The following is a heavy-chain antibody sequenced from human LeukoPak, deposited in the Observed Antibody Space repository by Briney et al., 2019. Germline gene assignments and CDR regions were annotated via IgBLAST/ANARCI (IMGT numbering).Heavy chain of an antibody. V-gene: IGHV4-34*01. Sequence: SETLSLTCAVYGGSFSGYYWSWIRQPPGKGLEWIGEINHRGSTNYNPSLKSRVTISVDTSKNQFSLKLSSVTAADTAVYYCATKTRIAARLYYYMDVWGKGTTVTVSS. CDR3: ATKTRIAARLYYYMDV. CDR1: GGSFSGYY. D-gene: IGHD6-6*01. CDR2: INHRGST. J-gene: IGHJ6*03.